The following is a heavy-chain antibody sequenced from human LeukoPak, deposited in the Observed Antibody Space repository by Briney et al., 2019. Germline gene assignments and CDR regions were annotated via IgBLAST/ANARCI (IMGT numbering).Heavy chain of an antibody. CDR1: GVTLSSYW. D-gene: IGHD3-22*01. V-gene: IGHV3-74*01. CDR2: IKSDGRT. CDR3: ARAPSEIGGYYPEYFRH. J-gene: IGHJ1*01. Sequence: PGGSLRLSCAASGVTLSSYWMHWVRQAPGKGLVWVSRIKSDGRTNYADSVNVRFTISRYNAKNTGSLQMNSLRAEDTGVYYCARAPSEIGGYYPEYFRHWGQGTLVIVSS.